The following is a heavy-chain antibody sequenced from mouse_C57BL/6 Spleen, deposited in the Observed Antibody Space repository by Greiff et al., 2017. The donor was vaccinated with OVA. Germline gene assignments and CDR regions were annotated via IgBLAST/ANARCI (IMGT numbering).Heavy chain of an antibody. Sequence: EVHLVESGGGLVKPGGSLKLSCAASGFTFSDYGMHWVRQAPEKGLEWVAYISSGSSTIYYADTVKGRFTISRDNAKNTLFLQMTSLRSEDTAMYYCARIDGYDGDAMDYWGQGTSVTVSS. CDR1: GFTFSDYG. V-gene: IGHV5-17*01. D-gene: IGHD2-2*01. CDR2: ISSGSSTI. CDR3: ARIDGYDGDAMDY. J-gene: IGHJ4*01.